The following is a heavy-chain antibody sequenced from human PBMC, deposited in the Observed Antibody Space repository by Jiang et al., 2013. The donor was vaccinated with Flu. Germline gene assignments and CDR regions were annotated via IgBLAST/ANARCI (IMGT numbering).Heavy chain of an antibody. Sequence: GAEVMKPGASVKVSCRASGYTFTSYYLHWVRQAPGHGLEWMGIINPSGGSTTYAQKFQGRVIMTRDKSTSTVYMELSSLRSEDTAVYYCATFAGATGTFDYWGQGTLVTVSS. CDR1: GYTFTSYY. CDR2: INPSGGST. J-gene: IGHJ4*02. CDR3: ATFAGATGTFDY. D-gene: IGHD1-26*01. V-gene: IGHV1-46*01.